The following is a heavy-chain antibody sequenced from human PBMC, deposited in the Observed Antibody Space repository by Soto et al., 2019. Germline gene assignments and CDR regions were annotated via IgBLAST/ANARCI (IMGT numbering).Heavy chain of an antibody. D-gene: IGHD3-22*01. CDR3: ARVTYYDSSGYYWAFDY. V-gene: IGHV4-30-4*01. CDR2: IYNSGST. J-gene: IGHJ4*02. CDR1: GGSISSGDYY. Sequence: SETLSLTCTVSGGSISSGDYYWSWIRQPPGKGLEWIGYIYNSGSTHYNPSLKSRVTISVDTSKNQFSLKLSSVTAADTAVYYCARVTYYDSSGYYWAFDYWGQGTLVTVSS.